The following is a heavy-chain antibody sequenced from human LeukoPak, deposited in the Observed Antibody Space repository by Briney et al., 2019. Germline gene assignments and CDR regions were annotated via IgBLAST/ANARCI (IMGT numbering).Heavy chain of an antibody. CDR2: INHSGST. J-gene: IGHJ3*02. CDR1: GGSFSGYN. Sequence: SETLSLTCAVYGGSFSGYNWSWIRQPPGKGLEWIGEINHSGSTNYNPSLKSRVTISVDTSKNQFSLKLSSVTAADTAVYYCARLGLGYCSSTSCPLDAFDIWGQGTMVTVSS. CDR3: ARLGLGYCSSTSCPLDAFDI. V-gene: IGHV4-34*01. D-gene: IGHD2-2*01.